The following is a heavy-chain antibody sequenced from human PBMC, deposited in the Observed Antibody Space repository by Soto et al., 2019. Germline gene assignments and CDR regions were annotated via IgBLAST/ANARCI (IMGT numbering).Heavy chain of an antibody. V-gene: IGHV3-30*18. Sequence: QVQLVESGGGVVHPGRPLRLSCAVSGFTFRNFGMHWVRQAPGKGLEWVAVISYDGSEKYYAESVNGRFTVFRDNYKNTLSLRMNSLRSDDTAVYYCVKDSAPGGYFDSWGQGTRVTVSS. CDR1: GFTFRNFG. CDR3: VKDSAPGGYFDS. D-gene: IGHD2-15*01. J-gene: IGHJ4*02. CDR2: ISYDGSEK.